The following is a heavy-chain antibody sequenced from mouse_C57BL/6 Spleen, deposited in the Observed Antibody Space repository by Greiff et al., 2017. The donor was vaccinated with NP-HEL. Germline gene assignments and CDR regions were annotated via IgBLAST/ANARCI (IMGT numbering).Heavy chain of an antibody. J-gene: IGHJ4*01. D-gene: IGHD1-1*01. CDR2: IYPRSGNT. CDR3: ARWSDYGSSWPYYAMDY. V-gene: IGHV1-81*01. CDR1: GYTFTSYG. Sequence: QVQLQQSGAELARPGASVKLSCKASGYTFTSYGISWVKQRTGQGLEWIGEIYPRSGNTYYNEKFKGKATLTADKSSSTAYIELRSLTSEDSAVYFCARWSDYGSSWPYYAMDYWGQGTSVTVSS.